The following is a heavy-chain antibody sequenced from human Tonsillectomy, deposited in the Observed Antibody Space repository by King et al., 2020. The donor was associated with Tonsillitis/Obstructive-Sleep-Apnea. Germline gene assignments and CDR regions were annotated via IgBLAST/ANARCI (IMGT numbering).Heavy chain of an antibody. Sequence: QLQESGPGLVKPSETLSLTCTVSGGSISSSSYYWGWIRQPPGKGLGWIGSIYYSGNTYYNPSLKSRVTISVDTSKNQFSLKLSSVTAADTAVYYCARLSMAAAGRSFDYWGQGTLVTVSS. V-gene: IGHV4-39*01. CDR1: GGSISSSSYY. CDR2: IYYSGNT. CDR3: ARLSMAAAGRSFDY. D-gene: IGHD6-13*01. J-gene: IGHJ4*02.